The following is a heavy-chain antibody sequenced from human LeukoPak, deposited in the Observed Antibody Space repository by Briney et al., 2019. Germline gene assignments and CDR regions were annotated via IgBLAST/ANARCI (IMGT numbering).Heavy chain of an antibody. V-gene: IGHV4-34*01. D-gene: IGHD2-2*01. CDR2: INHSGST. J-gene: IGHJ6*02. Sequence: PSETLSLTCAVTGGSFSTYSWTWIRQPPGKGLEWIGEINHSGSTNYNPSLKSRVTISVDTSKNQFSLKLSSVTAADTAVYYCARVSRYYYYGMDVWGQGTTVTVSS. CDR3: ARVSRYYYYGMDV. CDR1: GGSFSTYS.